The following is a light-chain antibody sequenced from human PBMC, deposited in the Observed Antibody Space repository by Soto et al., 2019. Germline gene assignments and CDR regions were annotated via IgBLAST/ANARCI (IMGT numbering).Light chain of an antibody. V-gene: IGKV1-5*03. CDR2: KAS. CDR1: QSISSW. Sequence: DIQMTLSPSTLSASVGDRVTITCRASQSISSWLAWYQQKPGKAPKLLIYKASSLESGVPSRFSGSGSGTEFTLTISSLQPDDFATYYCLQYNSYSYTFGQGTKVDIK. CDR3: LQYNSYSYT. J-gene: IGKJ2*01.